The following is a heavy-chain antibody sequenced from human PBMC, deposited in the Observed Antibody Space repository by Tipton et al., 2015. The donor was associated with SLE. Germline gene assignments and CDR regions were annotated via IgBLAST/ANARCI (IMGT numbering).Heavy chain of an antibody. CDR3: ARVARYSYGMDV. CDR1: GFTVSSNY. V-gene: IGHV3-53*05. J-gene: IGHJ6*02. Sequence: SLRLSCAASGFTVSSNYMSWVRQAPGKGLEWVSVIYSGGSTYYADSVKGRFTISRDNSKNTLYLQMNSLRAVDTAVYYCARVARYSYGMDVWGQGTTVTVSS. CDR2: IYSGGST.